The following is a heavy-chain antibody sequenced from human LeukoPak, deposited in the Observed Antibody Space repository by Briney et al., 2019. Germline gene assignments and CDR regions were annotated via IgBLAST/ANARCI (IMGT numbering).Heavy chain of an antibody. J-gene: IGHJ4*02. Sequence: SATLSLTCAVYGGSFSDYYWSWIRQPPGKGLEWIGEINHSGSTSYNSSLKSRVTISVNTSKNQFSLKLSSVTAADTAVYYCAREAAVAKRGDYFDYWGQGTLVTVSS. CDR2: INHSGST. D-gene: IGHD6-19*01. CDR3: AREAAVAKRGDYFDY. CDR1: GGSFSDYY. V-gene: IGHV4-34*01.